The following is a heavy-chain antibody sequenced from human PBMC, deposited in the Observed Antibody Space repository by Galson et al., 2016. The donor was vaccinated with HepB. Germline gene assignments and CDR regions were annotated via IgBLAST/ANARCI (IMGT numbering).Heavy chain of an antibody. D-gene: IGHD2-15*01. CDR1: GASISSGGYY. CDR2: MYYSGST. CDR3: ARGTWYCSGAGCYPTTPYYFDY. J-gene: IGHJ4*02. V-gene: IGHV4-31*03. Sequence: TLSLTCTVSGASISSGGYYWSWIRQHPGKGLEWIGYMYYSGSTYYNPSLKSRITTSLDTSKNQFSLKLSSVTAADTAVYYCARGTWYCSGAGCYPTTPYYFDYWGQGTLVTVSS.